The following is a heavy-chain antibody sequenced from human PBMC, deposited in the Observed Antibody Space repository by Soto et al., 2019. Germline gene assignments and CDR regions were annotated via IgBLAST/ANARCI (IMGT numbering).Heavy chain of an antibody. V-gene: IGHV3-23*01. J-gene: IGHJ4*02. CDR1: GFTFSSYA. CDR2: ISGSGGSI. Sequence: PGGSLRLSCAASGFTFSSYAMSWVRQAPGKGLEWVSGISGSGGSIYYADSVKGRFTISRDKSKNTLSLQMNSLRAEDTAVYYCAKVSGGYSLGDFDYWGQGTLVTVSS. D-gene: IGHD6-19*01. CDR3: AKVSGGYSLGDFDY.